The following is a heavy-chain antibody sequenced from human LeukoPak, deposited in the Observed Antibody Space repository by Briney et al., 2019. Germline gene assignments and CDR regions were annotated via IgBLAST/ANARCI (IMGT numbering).Heavy chain of an antibody. CDR1: AGTINTDLYY. Sequence: SQTLSLTCTVSAGTINTDLYYWTWIRQPAGKGLEWIGRIYTNGWTDYNPSLKSRVTMSVDTSKNQFSLKLSFVTSADTALYYCARGSGWNAFDPWGRGTLVTVSS. CDR3: ARGSGWNAFDP. D-gene: IGHD6-19*01. V-gene: IGHV4-61*02. J-gene: IGHJ5*02. CDR2: IYTNGWT.